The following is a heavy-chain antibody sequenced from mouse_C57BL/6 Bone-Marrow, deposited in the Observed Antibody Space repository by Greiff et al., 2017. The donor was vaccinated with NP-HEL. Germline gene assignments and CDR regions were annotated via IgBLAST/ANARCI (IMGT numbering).Heavy chain of an antibody. V-gene: IGHV1-82*01. CDR1: GYAFSSSW. Sequence: VKLVESGPELVKPGASVKISCKASGYAFSSSWMNWVKQRPGKGLEWIGRIYPGDGGTNYNGKFKGQATLTADKSSSTAYMQLSSLTSEDSAVYFCANSGYYFDYWGQGTTLTVSS. J-gene: IGHJ2*01. CDR2: IYPGDGGT. CDR3: ANSGYYFDY. D-gene: IGHD5-2*01.